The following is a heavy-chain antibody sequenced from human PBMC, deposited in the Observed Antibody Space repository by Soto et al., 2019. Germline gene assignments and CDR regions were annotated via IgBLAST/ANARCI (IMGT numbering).Heavy chain of an antibody. V-gene: IGHV3-73*01. CDR3: TRLDNGDYGFDY. D-gene: IGHD4-17*01. CDR1: GFTFSVSA. Sequence: EVQLVESGGGLVQPGGSLKLSCAASGFTFSVSAMHWVRQASGKGLEWVGRIRSRAKNYATTYAASVQGRFTISRDDSKNTAYLQMNSLKTEDTAVYYCTRLDNGDYGFDYWGQGTRVTVSS. CDR2: IRSRAKNYAT. J-gene: IGHJ4*02.